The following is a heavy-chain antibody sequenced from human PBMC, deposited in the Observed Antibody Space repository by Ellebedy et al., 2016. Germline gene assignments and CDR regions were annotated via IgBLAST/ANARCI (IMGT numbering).Heavy chain of an antibody. CDR3: ARDTTMVRGVKDGFDI. J-gene: IGHJ3*02. CDR2: LDTSGST. D-gene: IGHD3-10*01. V-gene: IGHV4-4*07. CDR1: GGSINNFY. Sequence: GSLRLSXSVSGGSINNFYWSWVRQPAGKGLEWIGRLDTSGSTKYNPSLKGRVTISVDTSKNQFFLKLSSVTAADTAVYYCARDTTMVRGVKDGFDIWGQGTMVTVSS.